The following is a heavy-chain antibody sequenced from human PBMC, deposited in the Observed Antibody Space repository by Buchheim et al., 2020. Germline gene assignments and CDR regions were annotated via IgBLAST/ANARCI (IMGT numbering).Heavy chain of an antibody. D-gene: IGHD2-21*01. Sequence: EVQLVESGGGLVQPGGSLRLSCAASGFTFSNYRMFWVRQAPGKGLVWVSGINSDGRSTSYADSVKGRFTISRDNAKNTLYLQMNSLRAEDTAVYYCTRGGRVDCGGSGCTSWFDPWGQGTL. CDR2: INSDGRST. CDR1: GFTFSNYR. V-gene: IGHV3-74*01. CDR3: TRGGRVDCGGSGCTSWFDP. J-gene: IGHJ5*02.